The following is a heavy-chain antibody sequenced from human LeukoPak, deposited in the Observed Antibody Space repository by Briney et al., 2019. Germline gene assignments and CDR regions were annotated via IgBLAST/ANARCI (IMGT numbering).Heavy chain of an antibody. D-gene: IGHD5-18*01. CDR1: GGSMSSYY. CDR2: IYYSGST. J-gene: IGHJ4*02. Sequence: SETLSLTCTVSGGSMSSYYWSWIRQPPGKGLEWIGYIYYSGSTYYTPSLRGRVTISVDTSKNQFSLNLSSVTAADTAVYYCARGYSLDYWGQGALVTVYS. V-gene: IGHV4-30-4*01. CDR3: ARGYSLDY.